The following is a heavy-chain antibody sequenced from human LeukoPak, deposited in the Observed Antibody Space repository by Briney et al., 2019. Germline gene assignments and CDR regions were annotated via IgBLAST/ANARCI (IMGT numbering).Heavy chain of an antibody. CDR2: ISASGGST. V-gene: IGHV3-23*01. Sequence: GGSLRLSCAASGFTFSSSAMSWVRQVPGKGLEWVSGISASGGSTSYADSVKGRFTISRDNSKNTLYLQMNSLRAEDTAVYYCAKTPPYYDFWSGYYYFDYWGQGTLVTVSS. J-gene: IGHJ4*02. CDR1: GFTFSSSA. D-gene: IGHD3-3*01. CDR3: AKTPPYYDFWSGYYYFDY.